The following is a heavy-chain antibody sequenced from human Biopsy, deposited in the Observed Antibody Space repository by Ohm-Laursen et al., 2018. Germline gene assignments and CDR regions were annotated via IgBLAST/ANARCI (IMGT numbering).Heavy chain of an antibody. D-gene: IGHD3-22*01. CDR1: GGSMTGYE. J-gene: IGHJ5*02. CDR2: IFYRGST. CDR3: ARDYDTSGYYYVS. V-gene: IGHV4-59*05. Sequence: SDTLSLTCSVSGGSMTGYEWSWIRLAPGKGLEWIGSIFYRGSTHYKPSLKSRVNISVDTSKNQFSLKLNSVTAADTAVYYCARDYDTSGYYYVSWGQGTLVTVSS.